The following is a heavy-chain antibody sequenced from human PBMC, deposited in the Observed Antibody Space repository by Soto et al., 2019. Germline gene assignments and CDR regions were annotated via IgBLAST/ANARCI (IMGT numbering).Heavy chain of an antibody. CDR2: LYWDDTR. CDR1: GFSLYTGGVG. V-gene: IGHV2-5*02. Sequence: QITLKESSPTLVKPTQPLTLTCSFSGFSLYTGGVGVGWIRQPPGKALEWLALLYWDDTRRYNPSLKNPLTIAKDTSENQVVLTVTDMGPVDTSTYFCDHYTTDTNFDVWGKGATVPVSS. J-gene: IGHJ6*04. CDR3: DHYTTDTNFDV. D-gene: IGHD1-1*01.